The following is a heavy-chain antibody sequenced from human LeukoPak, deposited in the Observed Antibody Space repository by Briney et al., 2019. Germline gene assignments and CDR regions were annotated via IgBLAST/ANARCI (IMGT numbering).Heavy chain of an antibody. CDR2: INHSGST. CDR1: GGSFSGYY. Sequence: SETLSLTCAVYGGSFSGYYWSWIRQPPGKGLEWIGEINHSGSTNYNPSLKSRVTISVDTSKNQFSLKLSSVTAADTAVYYCARDQHYDFWSGHYYMDVWGKGTTVTVSS. CDR3: ARDQHYDFWSGHYYMDV. J-gene: IGHJ6*03. D-gene: IGHD3-3*01. V-gene: IGHV4-34*01.